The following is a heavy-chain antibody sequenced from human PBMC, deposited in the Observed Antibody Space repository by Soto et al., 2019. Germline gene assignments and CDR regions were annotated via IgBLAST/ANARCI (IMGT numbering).Heavy chain of an antibody. D-gene: IGHD2-15*01. CDR2: ISGGGNDA. J-gene: IGHJ4*02. CDR1: GFTFSSYA. CDR3: GMSLSVAQTDAQPLDY. V-gene: IGHV3-23*01. Sequence: EAQLLESGGGLVQPGGSLVLSCAASGFTFSSYAMSWVRQAPGKGLEWLSSISGGGNDAFYAVSVKGRFTISRDTSSNTPYLQMSPLRADDTAIFYWGMSLSVAQTDAQPLDYWGQGDLVTGSS.